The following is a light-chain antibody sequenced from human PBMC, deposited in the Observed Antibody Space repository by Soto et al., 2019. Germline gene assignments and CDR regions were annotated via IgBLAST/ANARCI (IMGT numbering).Light chain of an antibody. Sequence: QSALTQPASVSGSPGQSITISCTGTSSDIGGYNYVSWYQQHPGRAPKLMISEVSNRPSGVSNRFSGSKSGNTASLTISGLQAEEQAAYCFSSYTRSSIRVIFGGGTKLTV. CDR2: EVS. CDR3: SSYTRSSIRVI. J-gene: IGLJ2*01. V-gene: IGLV2-14*01. CDR1: SSDIGGYNY.